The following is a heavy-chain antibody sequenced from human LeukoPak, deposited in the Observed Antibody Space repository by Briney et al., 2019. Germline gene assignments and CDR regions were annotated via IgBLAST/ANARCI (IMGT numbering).Heavy chain of an antibody. D-gene: IGHD4-17*01. V-gene: IGHV4-59*12. J-gene: IGHJ4*02. CDR3: ARGTMTTVTYYFDY. CDR2: IYYTGGT. CDR1: GGSISPFY. Sequence: NPSETLSLTCTVSGGSISPFYWNWIRQPPGKGLEWIGYIYYTGGTSYSPSLNSRATISVDTSKNQTSLKLNSVTAADTAVYYCARGTMTTVTYYFDYWGQGTLVTVSS.